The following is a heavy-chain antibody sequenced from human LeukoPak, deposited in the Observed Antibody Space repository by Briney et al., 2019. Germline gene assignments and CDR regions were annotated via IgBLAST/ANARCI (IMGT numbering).Heavy chain of an antibody. V-gene: IGHV3-15*01. CDR1: GFTFSDHY. J-gene: IGHJ3*02. Sequence: GGSLRLSCAASGFTFSDHYMDWVRQAPGKGLEWVGFIRSKAYGGTTEYAASVKGRFTISRDDSKNTLYLQMNSLKTEDTAVYYCTTDGSGSYAFDIWGQGTMVTVSS. CDR3: TTDGSGSYAFDI. CDR2: IRSKAYGGTT. D-gene: IGHD3-10*01.